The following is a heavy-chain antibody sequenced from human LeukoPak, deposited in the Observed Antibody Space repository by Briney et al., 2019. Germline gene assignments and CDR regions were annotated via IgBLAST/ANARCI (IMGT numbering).Heavy chain of an antibody. CDR2: INPNSGGT. V-gene: IGHV1-2*02. CDR3: ASEWHPITETTLWFDP. D-gene: IGHD1-7*01. J-gene: IGHJ5*02. CDR1: EYTFTVYY. Sequence: ASVRVSFTASEYTFTVYYMHWVRQAPGQGKEWMGWINPNSGGTNYSQKFQGRVTITRDKAITTAYMELNSLRSDDTALYYCASEWHPITETTLWFDPWGQGTLVTVSS.